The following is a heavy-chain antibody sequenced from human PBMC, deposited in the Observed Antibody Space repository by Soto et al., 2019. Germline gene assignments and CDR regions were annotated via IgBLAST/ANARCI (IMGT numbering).Heavy chain of an antibody. V-gene: IGHV3-53*05. CDR1: WFTVSSNY. J-gene: IGHJ5*02. Sequence: GGSLRLSCAASWFTVSSNYMSWVRQAPGKGLEWVSVIYSGGSTYYADSVKGRFTISRDNSKNTLYLQMNSLRAEDTAVYYCARPPPAAMVSNWFDPWGQGTLVTVSS. CDR3: ARPPPAAMVSNWFDP. D-gene: IGHD5-18*01. CDR2: IYSGGST.